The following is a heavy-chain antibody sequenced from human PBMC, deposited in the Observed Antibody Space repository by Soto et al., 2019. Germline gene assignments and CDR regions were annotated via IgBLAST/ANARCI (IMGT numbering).Heavy chain of an antibody. J-gene: IGHJ6*02. CDR1: GYSFTGYW. CDR2: IYPGDYDT. CDR3: ARLGNFGSSGTYYYYGLDV. Sequence: PGESLKIACKGSGYSFTGYWIGWVRQMPGKGLGWMGIIYPGDYDTRYSPSFQGQVTISADKYISTAYLQWSSLKASDTAMYYCARLGNFGSSGTYYYYGLDVWGQGTTVTVSS. D-gene: IGHD6-6*01. V-gene: IGHV5-51*01.